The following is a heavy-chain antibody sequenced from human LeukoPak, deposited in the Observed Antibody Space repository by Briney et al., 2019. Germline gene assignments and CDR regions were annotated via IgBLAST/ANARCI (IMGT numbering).Heavy chain of an antibody. CDR1: GYSLSTDW. CDR2: IKSDVSNT. V-gene: IGHV3-74*01. CDR3: TAIRPDY. Sequence: PGGSLRLSCAASGYSLSTDWMHWVRQAPGKGLVWVARIKSDVSNTDYAASVKGRFTISRDDANNILYLQMNSLRVEDTAVYYCTAIRPDYWGQGTVVTVSS. J-gene: IGHJ4*02. D-gene: IGHD2-21*02.